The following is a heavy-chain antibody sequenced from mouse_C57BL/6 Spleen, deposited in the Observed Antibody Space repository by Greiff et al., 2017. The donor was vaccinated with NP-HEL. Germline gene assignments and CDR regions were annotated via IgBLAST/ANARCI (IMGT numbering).Heavy chain of an antibody. CDR2: IHPSDSDT. V-gene: IGHV1-74*01. J-gene: IGHJ4*01. CDR1: GYTFTSYW. CDR3: AIEERGNLGMDY. Sequence: QVQLKQPGAELVKPGASVKVSCKASGYTFTSYWMHWVKQRPGQGLEWIGRIHPSDSDTNYNQKFKGKATLTVDKSSSTAYMQLSSLTSEDSAVYYCAIEERGNLGMDYWGQGTSVTVSS. D-gene: IGHD2-1*01.